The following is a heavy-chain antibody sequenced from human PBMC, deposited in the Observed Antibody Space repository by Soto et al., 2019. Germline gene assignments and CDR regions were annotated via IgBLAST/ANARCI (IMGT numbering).Heavy chain of an antibody. J-gene: IGHJ4*02. Sequence: AGGSLILSCAASGVTVSSNYVSWVRQAPGKGLEWVSVIYSGGSTYYADSVKGRFTISRHNSKNTLYLQMNSLRAEDTAVYYCARASLVWGSYWYFEHWGPGTLATVP. CDR2: IYSGGST. CDR1: GVTVSSNY. CDR3: ARASLVWGSYWYFEH. V-gene: IGHV3-53*04. D-gene: IGHD3-16*01.